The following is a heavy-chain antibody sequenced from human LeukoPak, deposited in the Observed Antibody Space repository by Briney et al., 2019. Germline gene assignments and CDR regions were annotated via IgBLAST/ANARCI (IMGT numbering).Heavy chain of an antibody. Sequence: PSETLSLTCALSGYSLSSGYYWGWIRQPPGKGLEWIGSISLSGSTYYNPSLKSRDTIAVDTSKNQFSLKLSSVTAADTAVYYCASQGYCSSTSCYDSWWFDPWGQGTLVTVSS. CDR1: GYSLSSGYY. D-gene: IGHD2-2*01. CDR3: ASQGYCSSTSCYDSWWFDP. CDR2: ISLSGST. V-gene: IGHV4-38-2*01. J-gene: IGHJ5*02.